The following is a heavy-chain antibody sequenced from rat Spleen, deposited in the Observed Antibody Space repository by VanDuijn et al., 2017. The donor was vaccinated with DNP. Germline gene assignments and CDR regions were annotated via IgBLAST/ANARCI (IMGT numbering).Heavy chain of an antibody. CDR1: GYSITSHY. Sequence: VQLKESGPGLVQPSQSLSLTCSVTGYSITSHYWAWLRTFPGHKKEYIVHISYIGSTNSNPSLKSRFSITRDTTKNKFFLQLNSVTTEDTATYYRARWSRYFDYWGQGVMVTVSS. CDR3: ARWSRYFDY. CDR2: ISYIGST. J-gene: IGHJ2*01. V-gene: IGHV3-1*01.